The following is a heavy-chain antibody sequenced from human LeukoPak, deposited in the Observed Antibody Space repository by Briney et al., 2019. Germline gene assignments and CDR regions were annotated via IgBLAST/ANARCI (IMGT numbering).Heavy chain of an antibody. CDR2: INHSGST. Sequence: SETLSLTCAVSGYSISSGYYWGWIRQPPGKGLEWIGEINHSGSTNYNPSLKSRVTISVDTSKNQFSLKLSSVTAADTAVYYCARAPLYGSGTEIDYWGQGTLVTVSS. V-gene: IGHV4-38-2*01. D-gene: IGHD3-10*01. CDR1: GYSISSGYY. J-gene: IGHJ4*02. CDR3: ARAPLYGSGTEIDY.